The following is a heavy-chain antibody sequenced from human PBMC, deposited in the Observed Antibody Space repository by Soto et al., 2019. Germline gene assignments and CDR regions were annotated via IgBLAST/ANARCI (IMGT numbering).Heavy chain of an antibody. CDR1: GYSFTSYW. CDR2: IDPSDSYT. V-gene: IGHV5-10-1*01. CDR3: ARRERYCSGGRCLYHYYGMDV. J-gene: IGHJ6*02. Sequence: PGESLKISCKGSGYSFTSYWISWVRQMPGKGLEWMGRIDPSDSYTNYSPSFQGHVTISADKSISTAYLQWSSLKASDTAMYYCARRERYCSGGRCLYHYYGMDVWGQGTTVTVSS. D-gene: IGHD2-15*01.